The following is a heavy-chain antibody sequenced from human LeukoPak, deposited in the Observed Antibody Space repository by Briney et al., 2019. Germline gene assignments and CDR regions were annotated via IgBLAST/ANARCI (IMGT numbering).Heavy chain of an antibody. CDR1: GFTFSDYY. J-gene: IGHJ4*02. V-gene: IGHV3-11*01. Sequence: GGSLRLSCAASGFTFSDYYMSWIRQAPGKGLEWVSYISSSGSTIYYADSVKGRFTISRDNAKNSLYLQMNSLRAEDTAVYYCARVKDESNTYYYDSSGYYPFDYWGQGTLVTVSS. CDR2: ISSSGSTI. D-gene: IGHD3-22*01. CDR3: ARVKDESNTYYYDSSGYYPFDY.